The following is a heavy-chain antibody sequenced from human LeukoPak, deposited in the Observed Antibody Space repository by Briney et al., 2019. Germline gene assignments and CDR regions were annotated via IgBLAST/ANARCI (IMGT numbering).Heavy chain of an antibody. CDR1: GGSFSDYY. D-gene: IGHD6-6*01. J-gene: IGHJ6*03. CDR2: INHSGST. CDR3: ARGYSSSPYIGYYFYYMDV. V-gene: IGHV4-34*01. Sequence: SETLSLTCAVYGGSFSDYYWSWIRQPPGKGLEWIGEINHSGSTNYNPSLKSRVTISVDTSKNQFSLKLSSVTAADTAVYYCARGYSSSPYIGYYFYYMDVWGKGTTVTVSS.